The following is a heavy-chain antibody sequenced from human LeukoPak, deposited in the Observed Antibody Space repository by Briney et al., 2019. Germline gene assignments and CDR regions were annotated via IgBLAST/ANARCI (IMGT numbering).Heavy chain of an antibody. Sequence: SETLSLTCTVSGGSISSSSYYWGWIRQPPGKGLEWIGSIYYSGSTYYNPSLKSRVTISVDTSKNQFSLKLSSVTAADTAVYYCATGGIAAALKYSDAFDIWGQGTMVTVSS. CDR1: GGSISSSSYY. D-gene: IGHD6-13*01. J-gene: IGHJ3*02. V-gene: IGHV4-39*01. CDR2: IYYSGST. CDR3: ATGGIAAALKYSDAFDI.